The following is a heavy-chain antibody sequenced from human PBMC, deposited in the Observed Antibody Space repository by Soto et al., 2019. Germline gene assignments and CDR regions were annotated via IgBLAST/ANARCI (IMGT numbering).Heavy chain of an antibody. V-gene: IGHV2-5*02. D-gene: IGHD2-2*01. Sequence: QITLKESGPTLVKPTQTLTLTCTFSGFSLSTDGVGVGWIRQPPGKALEWLALVYWDDDQRYSPSLKTRLTITKDTSKNQVVLTMTNMDPVDTATYYCAHAYGGTSWPNDAFDVWGKGPVVTVSP. CDR2: VYWDDDQ. CDR1: GFSLSTDGVG. J-gene: IGHJ3*01. CDR3: AHAYGGTSWPNDAFDV.